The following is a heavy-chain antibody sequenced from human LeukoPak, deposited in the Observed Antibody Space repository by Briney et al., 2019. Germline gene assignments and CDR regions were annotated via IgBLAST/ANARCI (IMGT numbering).Heavy chain of an antibody. CDR3: ARDPRSGWLPPAYYFDY. V-gene: IGHV3-30-3*01. Sequence: PGGSLRLSCAASGFTFSSYAMHWVRQAPGKGLEWVAVISYDGSNKYYADSVKGRFTISRDNSKNTLYLQMNSLRAEDTAVYYCARDPRSGWLPPAYYFDYWGQGTLVTVSS. D-gene: IGHD6-19*01. CDR2: ISYDGSNK. J-gene: IGHJ4*02. CDR1: GFTFSSYA.